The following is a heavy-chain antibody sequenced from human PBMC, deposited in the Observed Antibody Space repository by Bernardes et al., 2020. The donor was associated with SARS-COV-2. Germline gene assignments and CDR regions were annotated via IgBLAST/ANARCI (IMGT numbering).Heavy chain of an antibody. CDR1: GYIFTSYG. Sequence: ASVKVSCKASGYIFTSYGISWVRQAPGQGLEWMGWISAYSGGKTNSDQRLQGRVTMTTDTSTSTAYMELRSLTSDDTAVYYCARESEIAVVPSAMGLTRSQIVPTSFDYWGQGTLVTVSS. J-gene: IGHJ4*02. V-gene: IGHV1-18*01. CDR3: ARESEIAVVPSAMGLTRSQIVPTSFDY. CDR2: ISAYSGGKT. D-gene: IGHD2-2*01.